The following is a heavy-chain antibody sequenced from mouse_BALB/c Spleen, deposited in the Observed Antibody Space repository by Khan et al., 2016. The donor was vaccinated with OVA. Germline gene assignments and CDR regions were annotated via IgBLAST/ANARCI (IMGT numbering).Heavy chain of an antibody. CDR1: GYTFTSYY. Sequence: VQLQESGAELVKPGASVTLSCKASGYTFTSYYMYWVKQRPGQGPEWIGEINPSNGGTNLNEKFKNKASQTVDKSSSTAYMQLSSLTSEDSSVYSCPRVAPGFAYWGQGTLLTVSA. CDR3: PRVAPGFAY. CDR2: INPSNGGT. V-gene: IGHV1S81*02. J-gene: IGHJ3*01.